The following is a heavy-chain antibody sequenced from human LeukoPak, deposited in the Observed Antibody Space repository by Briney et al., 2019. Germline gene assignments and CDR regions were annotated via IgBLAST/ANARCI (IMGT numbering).Heavy chain of an antibody. D-gene: IGHD6-13*01. CDR2: ISSSSSYI. CDR3: ARIDQQQLSGYYFDY. V-gene: IGHV3-21*01. CDR1: GFTFSSYS. J-gene: IGHJ4*02. Sequence: GGSLRLSCAASGFTFSSYSMNWVRQAPGKGLEWVSSISSSSSYIYYADSVKGRFTISRDNAKNLLYLQMNSLRAEDTAVYYCARIDQQQLSGYYFDYWGQGTLVTVSS.